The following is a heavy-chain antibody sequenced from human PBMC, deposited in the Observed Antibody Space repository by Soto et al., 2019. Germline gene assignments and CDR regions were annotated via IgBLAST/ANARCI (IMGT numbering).Heavy chain of an antibody. J-gene: IGHJ4*02. Sequence: EVQLLESGGGLVQPGGSLRLSCAASGFTFSSFALSWVRQAPGKGLEWVSAIVGNGGDTDYADSVKGRFTISRDNSKNTLYLQMNSLRAEDTAVYYCAGPGYSSQDYWGQGTLVTVSS. CDR2: IVGNGGDT. V-gene: IGHV3-23*01. CDR1: GFTFSSFA. D-gene: IGHD5-18*01. CDR3: AGPGYSSQDY.